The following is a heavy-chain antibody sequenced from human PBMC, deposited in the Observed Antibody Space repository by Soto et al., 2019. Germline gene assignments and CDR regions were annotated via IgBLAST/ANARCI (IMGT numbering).Heavy chain of an antibody. CDR3: ARDRRYRRGLGGYYYHMDV. J-gene: IGHJ6*02. V-gene: IGHV1-18*01. D-gene: IGHD6-19*01. Sequence: QVQLVQSGAEVKKPGASVKVSCKASGYTFTSYGISWLRQAPGKGLEGMGWITTYNGNTNYAQKVQGRVAMTTDTSTSTAYMERRSLRLDYTVVYYCARDRRYRRGLGGYYYHMDVWGQGTTVTGSS. CDR1: GYTFTSYG. CDR2: ITTYNGNT.